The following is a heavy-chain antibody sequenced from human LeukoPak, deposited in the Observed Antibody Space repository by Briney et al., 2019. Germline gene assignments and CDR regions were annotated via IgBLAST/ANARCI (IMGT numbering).Heavy chain of an antibody. V-gene: IGHV3-74*03. CDR3: VRHINGLEI. Sequence: GGSLRLSCAASGPTVSTSWMHWVRQAPGQGLLWVSCINSDDSKTTYADSVKGRFTISSDNAKNTLALQMNRLRSEDKGFYYCVRHINGLEIWGQGTMVTVSS. CDR2: INSDDSKT. J-gene: IGHJ3*02. D-gene: IGHD2-21*01. CDR1: GPTVSTSW.